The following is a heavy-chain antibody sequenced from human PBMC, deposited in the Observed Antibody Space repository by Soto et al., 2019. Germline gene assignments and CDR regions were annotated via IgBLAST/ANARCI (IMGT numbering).Heavy chain of an antibody. CDR2: ISGSGGST. D-gene: IGHD3-22*01. J-gene: IGHJ4*02. CDR1: GFTFSSYA. CDR3: AKDSRYDSSGYVDY. V-gene: IGHV3-23*01. Sequence: GGCLRLSCAASGFTFSSYAMSWVRQAPGKGLEWVSAISGSGGSTYYADSVKGRFTISRDNSKNTLYLQMNSLRAEDTAVYYCAKDSRYDSSGYVDYWGKGTLVTVSS.